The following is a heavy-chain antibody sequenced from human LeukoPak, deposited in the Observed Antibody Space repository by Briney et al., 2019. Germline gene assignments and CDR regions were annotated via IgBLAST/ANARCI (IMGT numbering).Heavy chain of an antibody. D-gene: IGHD1-26*01. V-gene: IGHV3-11*01. CDR1: GFSFSDYY. CDR3: AREGWGDFGSDGFDI. Sequence: GGSLRLSCAASGFSFSDYYMSWIRQAPGKGLEWVSYMSNSGSTIYYADSVKGRFTISRDNTKNSLYLQMNSLRAEDTAVYYCAREGWGDFGSDGFDIWGQGTMVTVSS. CDR2: MSNSGSTI. J-gene: IGHJ3*02.